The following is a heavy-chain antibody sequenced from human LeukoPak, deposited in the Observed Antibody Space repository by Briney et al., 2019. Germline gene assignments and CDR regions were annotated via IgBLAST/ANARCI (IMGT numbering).Heavy chain of an antibody. CDR3: ARDYKRYSYYYYGVDV. CDR2: IYHSGST. V-gene: IGHV4-4*02. Sequence: SGTLSLTCAVSGGSISSSNWWSWVRQPPGRGLEWIGEIYHSGSTNYNPSLKCRVTISVDKSKNQFSLKLSSVTAADTAVYYCARDYKRYSYYYYGVDVWGQGTTVTVSS. D-gene: IGHD2-21*01. CDR1: GGSISSSNW. J-gene: IGHJ6*02.